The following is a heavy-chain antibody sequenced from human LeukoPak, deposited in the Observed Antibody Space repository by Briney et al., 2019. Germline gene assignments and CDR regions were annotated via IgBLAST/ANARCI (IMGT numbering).Heavy chain of an antibody. CDR2: INHSGST. Sequence: SETLSLTCAVYGGSFSGYYWSWIRRPPGKGLEWIGEINHSGSTNYNPSLKSRVTISVDTSKNQFSLKLSSVTAADTAVYYCARDTHQEPFDYWGQGTLVTVSP. J-gene: IGHJ4*02. D-gene: IGHD1-26*01. CDR3: ARDTHQEPFDY. CDR1: GGSFSGYY. V-gene: IGHV4-34*01.